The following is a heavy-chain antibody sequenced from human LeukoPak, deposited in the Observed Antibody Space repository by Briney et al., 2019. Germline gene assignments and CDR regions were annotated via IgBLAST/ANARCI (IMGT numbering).Heavy chain of an antibody. D-gene: IGHD3-10*01. Sequence: GASLKISCKGSGSRFTSYWIGWVRRMPGKGLGWMGIIYPGDSDTRYSPSFQGQVTISADKSISTAYLQWSSLKASDTAMYYCARGRITMVRGVIPDAFDIWGQGTMVTVSS. CDR2: IYPGDSDT. J-gene: IGHJ3*02. CDR1: GSRFTSYW. CDR3: ARGRITMVRGVIPDAFDI. V-gene: IGHV5-51*01.